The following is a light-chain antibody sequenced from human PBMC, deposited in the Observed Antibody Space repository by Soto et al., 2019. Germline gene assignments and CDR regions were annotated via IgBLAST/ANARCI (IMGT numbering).Light chain of an antibody. CDR3: SSYAGSSARLV. CDR1: STDFENYNL. V-gene: IGLV2-23*01. CDR2: EGT. J-gene: IGLJ2*01. Sequence: QSALTQPASVSGSPGQSITISCTRSSTDFENYNLVSWYQHCPDKAPKLIIYEGTKRPSEISDRFSGSESDTTASIIISGLQPEDEADYYCSSYAGSSARLVFGGGTKLTVL.